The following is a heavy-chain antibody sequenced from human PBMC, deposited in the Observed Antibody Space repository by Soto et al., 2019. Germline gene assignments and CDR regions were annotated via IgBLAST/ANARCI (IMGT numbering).Heavy chain of an antibody. J-gene: IGHJ4*02. CDR3: ARGGHVVVVTAAFDY. CDR2: INPSGGHT. D-gene: IGHD2-21*02. Sequence: QVQLVQSGAEVKKPGASVKVSCKASGNTFSNYYIHWVRQAPGLGLEWMGTINPSGGHTSYAQKFLGRVNMTRDTSTSTLYMELTSLRSEDTAVYFCARGGHVVVVTAAFDYWGQGTLVTVSS. V-gene: IGHV1-46*03. CDR1: GNTFSNYY.